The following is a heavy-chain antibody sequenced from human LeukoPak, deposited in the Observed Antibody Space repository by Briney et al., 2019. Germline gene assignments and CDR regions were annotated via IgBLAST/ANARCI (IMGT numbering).Heavy chain of an antibody. CDR3: ARDFYYDSSGYYSWDAFDI. J-gene: IGHJ3*02. CDR1: GGSISSGGYY. Sequence: SETLSLTCTVSGGSISSGGYYWSWVRQHPGKGLEWIGYIYYSGSTYYNPSIKSRVTISVDTSKNHFSLKLSSVTAADTAVYYCARDFYYDSSGYYSWDAFDIWGQGTMVTVSS. CDR2: IYYSGST. D-gene: IGHD3-22*01. V-gene: IGHV4-31*03.